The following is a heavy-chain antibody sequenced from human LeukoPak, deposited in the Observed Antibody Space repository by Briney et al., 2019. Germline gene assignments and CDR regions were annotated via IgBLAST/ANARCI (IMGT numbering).Heavy chain of an antibody. V-gene: IGHV4-34*01. Sequence: SETLSLTCAVYGGSFSGYYWSWIRQPPGKGLEWIGEINHSGSTNYNPSLKSRVTISVDTSKNQFSLKLSSVTAADTAVYYCARGNSGYYLPRPFDYWGQGTLVTVSS. CDR2: INHSGST. J-gene: IGHJ4*02. CDR1: GGSFSGYY. CDR3: ARGNSGYYLPRPFDY. D-gene: IGHD3-3*01.